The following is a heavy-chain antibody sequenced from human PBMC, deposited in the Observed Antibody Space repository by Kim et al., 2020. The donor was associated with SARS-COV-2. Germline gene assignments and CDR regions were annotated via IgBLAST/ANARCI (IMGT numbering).Heavy chain of an antibody. D-gene: IGHD1-1*01. V-gene: IGHV3-30*01. Sequence: DDVKRRFTIYRDNSKNTLYRQMNSLRAEDTAVYYCARVRGKRNPQGYFDYWGQGTLVTVSS. CDR3: ARVRGKRNPQGYFDY. J-gene: IGHJ4*02.